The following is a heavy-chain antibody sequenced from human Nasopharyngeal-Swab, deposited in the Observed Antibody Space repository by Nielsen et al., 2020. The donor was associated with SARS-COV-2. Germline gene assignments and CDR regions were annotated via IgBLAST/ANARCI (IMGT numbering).Heavy chain of an antibody. V-gene: IGHV3-11*01. CDR1: GFTFSDYY. D-gene: IGHD3-10*01. Sequence: GESLKISCAASGFTFSDYYMSWIRQAPGKGLEWVSYISSSGSTIYYADSVKGRFTISRDNAKNSLYLQMNSLRAEDTAVYYCAHHLPGTYYFDYWGQGTLVTVSS. J-gene: IGHJ4*02. CDR2: ISSSGSTI. CDR3: AHHLPGTYYFDY.